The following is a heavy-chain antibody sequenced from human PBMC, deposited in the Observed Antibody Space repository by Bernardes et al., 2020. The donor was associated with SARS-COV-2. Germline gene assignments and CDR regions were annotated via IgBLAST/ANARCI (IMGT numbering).Heavy chain of an antibody. D-gene: IGHD6-25*01. CDR3: ARDTIGYNDFFGDF. V-gene: IGHV1-18*01. CDR1: GYSFTSHG. CDR2: ISFNGNT. Sequence: VKVSCKASGYSFTSHGISWVRQAPGQGLEWMGWISFNGNTNYAQKFQGRVKMTTDTSTSTAYMELRSLRSDDTAVYFCARDTIGYNDFFGDFWGQGTLVTVSS. J-gene: IGHJ4*02.